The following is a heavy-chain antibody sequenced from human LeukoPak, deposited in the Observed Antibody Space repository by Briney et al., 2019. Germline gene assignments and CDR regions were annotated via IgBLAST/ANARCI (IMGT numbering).Heavy chain of an antibody. CDR3: ARKVLVPAATGADAFDV. V-gene: IGHV3-33*01. CDR2: IWYDGSNK. D-gene: IGHD2-2*01. J-gene: IGHJ3*01. Sequence: PGGSLRLSCAASGFTFSNYGMHWVRQAPGKGLEWVAVIWYDGSNKYYADSVKGRFTISRDNSKNTLYLQINSLRAEDTAVFYCARKVLVPAATGADAFDVWGRGTMVIVSS. CDR1: GFTFSNYG.